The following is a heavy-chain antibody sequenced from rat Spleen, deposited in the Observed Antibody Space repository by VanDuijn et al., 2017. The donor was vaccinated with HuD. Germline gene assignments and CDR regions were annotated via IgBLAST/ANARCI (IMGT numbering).Heavy chain of an antibody. CDR2: ISYSGTT. CDR3: ARYGTYYYLMDA. Sequence: EVQLQESGPGLVKPSQSLSLTCSVTGYSITSSYRWNWIRKFPGNKVEWIGHISYSGTTSYNPSLKSRISITRDTSKNQFFLQLNSVTTEDTATYYCARYGTYYYLMDAWGPGASVTVSS. J-gene: IGHJ4*01. D-gene: IGHD1-5*01. CDR1: GYSITSSY. V-gene: IGHV3-1*01.